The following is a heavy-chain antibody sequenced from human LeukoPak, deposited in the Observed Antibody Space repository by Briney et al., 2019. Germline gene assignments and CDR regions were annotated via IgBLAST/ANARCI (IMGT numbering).Heavy chain of an antibody. CDR2: ISTGGQTI. CDR1: GFTFSDYS. V-gene: IGHV3-48*01. CDR3: ARGPPLFDP. Sequence: PGGSLRLSRAVSGFTFSDYSMNWVRQPPGKGLEWISYISTGGQTIYYADSVEGRFTISRDNAKKSLYLQMNSLRAEDTAVYYCARGPPLFDPWGQGTLVTVSS. J-gene: IGHJ5*02.